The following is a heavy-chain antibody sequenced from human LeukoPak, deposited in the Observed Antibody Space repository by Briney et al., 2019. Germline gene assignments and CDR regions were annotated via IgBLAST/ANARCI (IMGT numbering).Heavy chain of an antibody. J-gene: IGHJ5*02. CDR3: ARVAVAGPTGWFDP. CDR2: IYGGGDT. V-gene: IGHV3-53*01. D-gene: IGHD6-13*01. CDR1: GFTVTDNY. Sequence: GGSLRLSCAASGFTVTDNYMNWVRQSSGKGLEWVSVIYGGGDTNYADSVKSRFTISRDNIDNVVYLQMSSLRAEDTAVYYCARVAVAGPTGWFDPWGQGTLVTVSS.